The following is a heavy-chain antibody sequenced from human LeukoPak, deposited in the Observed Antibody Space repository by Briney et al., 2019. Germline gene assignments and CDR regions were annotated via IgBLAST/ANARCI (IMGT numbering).Heavy chain of an antibody. CDR1: NGSISTTGYQ. CDR2: ISDTGRT. CDR3: ARDQLGIGYYYYYGLDV. V-gene: IGHV4-31*03. J-gene: IGHJ6*02. D-gene: IGHD7-27*01. Sequence: SQTLSLTCTVSNGSISTTGYQWTWIRQRPGKDLEWLGYISDTGRTDYNPSLKGRVSMSIDTSKNHFSPRLNSVTAADTAVYFCARDQLGIGYYYYYGLDVWGQGTTVTVSS.